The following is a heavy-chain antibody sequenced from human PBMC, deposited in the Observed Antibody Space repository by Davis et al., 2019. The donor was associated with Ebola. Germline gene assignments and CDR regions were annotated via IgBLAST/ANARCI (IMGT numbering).Heavy chain of an antibody. V-gene: IGHV4-31*03. D-gene: IGHD6-19*01. CDR3: ARGRGSGWFKGYYFDY. CDR1: GGSINSGGKY. Sequence: MPSETLSLTCTVSGGSINSGGKYWNWIRQHPGKGLEWIGYIHYSGRTYYNPSLKSRVAISVDTSKNQFSLKLSSVTAADTAVYYCARGRGSGWFKGYYFDYWGQGTLVTVSS. CDR2: IHYSGRT. J-gene: IGHJ4*02.